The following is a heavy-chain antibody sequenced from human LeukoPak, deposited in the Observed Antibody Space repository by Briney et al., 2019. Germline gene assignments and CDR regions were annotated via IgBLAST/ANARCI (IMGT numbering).Heavy chain of an antibody. CDR3: ARVYYYDSSGYFSHFDY. CDR1: GGTFSSYA. Sequence: SVKVSCKASGGTFSSYAISWARQAPGQGLEWMGGIIPIFGTANYAQKFQGRVTITTDESTSTAYTELSSLRSEDTAVYYCARVYYYDSSGYFSHFDYWGQGTLVTVSS. D-gene: IGHD3-22*01. J-gene: IGHJ4*02. CDR2: IIPIFGTA. V-gene: IGHV1-69*05.